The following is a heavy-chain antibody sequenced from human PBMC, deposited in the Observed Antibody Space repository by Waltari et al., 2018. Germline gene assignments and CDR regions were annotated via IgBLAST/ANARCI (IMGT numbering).Heavy chain of an antibody. CDR2: VSYGGST. CDR3: ARNTVSNWFDT. Sequence: QLQLQESGPGLVRPLETLSLTCIVSGDYMNNRNHYWGWIRQAPGKGLEWIASVSYGGSTCYNPSVRSRVIISIDTSRGQFSLKLNSVTAADTAVIYCARNTVSNWFDTGGQGILVTVSP. D-gene: IGHD4-17*01. V-gene: IGHV4-39*07. J-gene: IGHJ5*02. CDR1: GDYMNNRNHY.